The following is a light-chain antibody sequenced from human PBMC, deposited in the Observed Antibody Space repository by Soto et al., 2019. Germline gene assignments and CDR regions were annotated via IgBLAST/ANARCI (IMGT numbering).Light chain of an antibody. CDR1: QSISSW. J-gene: IGKJ4*01. Sequence: DIQMTQSPSTLSASVVDRVTSTCRASQSISSWLAWYQQKPGKAPKLLIYDASSLESGVPSRFSGSGSGTEFTLTISGLQSEDFAVYYCHQYNIWPPLLFGGGTKVDIK. CDR2: DAS. V-gene: IGKV1-5*01. CDR3: HQYNIWPPLL.